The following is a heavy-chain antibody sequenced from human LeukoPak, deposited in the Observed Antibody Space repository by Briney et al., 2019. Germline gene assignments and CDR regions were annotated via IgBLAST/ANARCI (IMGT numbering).Heavy chain of an antibody. D-gene: IGHD3-10*01. V-gene: IGHV3-48*03. CDR3: APLRFGDY. CDR2: ISRGGNSI. CDR1: GFTFSSYE. J-gene: IGHJ4*02. Sequence: PGGSLRLSCAASGFTFSSYEMNWVRQAPGKGLEWVSYISRGGNSINYADSVKGRFTTSRDNAKNSLYLQMNNLRAEDTAVYYCAPLRFGDYWGQGTLVTVSS.